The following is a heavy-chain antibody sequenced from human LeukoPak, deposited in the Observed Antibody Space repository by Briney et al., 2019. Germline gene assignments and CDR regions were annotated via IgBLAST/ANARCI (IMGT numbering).Heavy chain of an antibody. V-gene: IGHV3-74*01. J-gene: IGHJ4*02. CDR3: AGYYYDSSGIKTDY. CDR1: GFTFSSYW. D-gene: IGHD3-22*01. Sequence: GGSLRLSCAASGFTFSSYWMHRVRQAPGKGLVWVSRINSDGSSTSYADSVKGRFTISRDNAKNTLYLQMNSLRAEDTAVYYCAGYYYDSSGIKTDYWGQGTLVTVSS. CDR2: INSDGSST.